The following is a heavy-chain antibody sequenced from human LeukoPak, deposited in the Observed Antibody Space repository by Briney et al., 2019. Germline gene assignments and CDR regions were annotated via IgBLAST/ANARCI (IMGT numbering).Heavy chain of an antibody. CDR2: IWNAGTNT. CDR3: AGDTPPGGDYYFDY. J-gene: IGHJ4*02. D-gene: IGHD3-16*01. CDR1: AFTFSSYW. V-gene: IGHV3-33*08. Sequence: PGGSLRLSCEASAFTFSSYWMSWVRQAPGKGLEWVALIWNAGTNTYYADSVKGRFTISRDNSKNTLYLQMNSLRAEDTAVYYCAGDTPPGGDYYFDYWGQGTLVIVSS.